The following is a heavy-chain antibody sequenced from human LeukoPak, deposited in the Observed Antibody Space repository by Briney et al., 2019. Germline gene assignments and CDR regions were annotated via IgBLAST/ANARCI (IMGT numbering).Heavy chain of an antibody. V-gene: IGHV3-74*01. CDR3: ARGGPGACFDY. D-gene: IGHD1-14*01. J-gene: IGHJ4*02. CDR2: INGDGRET. CDR1: GFTFSTYW. Sequence: PGGALRLSCVVSGFTFSTYWMHWVRQAPGKGLVWVSRINGDGRETTYGDSVKGRFTISRDNAKNTLFLQMNSLRAEDTAVFYCARGGPGACFDYWGQGTLVTVSS.